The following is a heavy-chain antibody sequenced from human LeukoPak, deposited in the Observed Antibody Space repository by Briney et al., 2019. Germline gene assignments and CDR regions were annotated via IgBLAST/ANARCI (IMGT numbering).Heavy chain of an antibody. Sequence: GASVKVSCKASGGTFSSYAIRWVRQAPGQGLEWMGRIIPIFGIANYAQKFQGRVTITADKSTSTAYLELGSLRSEDTAVYSWGKKFPRDSSGYYLDYWGQGTLVTVSS. J-gene: IGHJ4*02. CDR2: IIPIFGIA. CDR1: GGTFSSYA. V-gene: IGHV1-69*04. D-gene: IGHD3-22*01. CDR3: GKKFPRDSSGYYLDY.